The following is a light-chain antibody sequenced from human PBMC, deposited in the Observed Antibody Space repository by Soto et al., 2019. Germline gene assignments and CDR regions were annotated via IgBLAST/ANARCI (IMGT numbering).Light chain of an antibody. J-gene: IGKJ3*01. CDR2: AAS. CDR3: QQSYSTLFT. CDR1: QTIIRY. V-gene: IGKV1-39*01. Sequence: DIQMTQSPSSLAASGGARVTITCRASQTIIRYLNWYQQKPGRAPHLLIYAASSLQSGVPSRFSGSGSGTEFTLTISSLQPEDFATYYCQQSYSTLFTFGPGNKVEIK.